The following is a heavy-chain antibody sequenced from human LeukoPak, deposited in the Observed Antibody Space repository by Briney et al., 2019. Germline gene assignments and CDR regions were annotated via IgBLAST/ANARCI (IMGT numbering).Heavy chain of an antibody. V-gene: IGHV3-23*01. D-gene: IGHD6-13*01. CDR1: GFTLSSYA. CDR2: ISGRGGST. Sequence: TGGSLRLSCAASGFTLSSYAMSWVRQAPGKGLEWVSAISGRGGSTYYADSVKGRFTISRDNSKNTLYLQMNSLRAEDTAVYYCAKGPPGEQQLASLWGQGTLVTVSS. J-gene: IGHJ4*02. CDR3: AKGPPGEQQLASL.